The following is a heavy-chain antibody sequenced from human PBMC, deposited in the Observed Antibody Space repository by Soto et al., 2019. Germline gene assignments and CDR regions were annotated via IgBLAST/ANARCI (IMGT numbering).Heavy chain of an antibody. J-gene: IGHJ5*02. CDR1: GGSISSASYS. D-gene: IGHD3-22*01. Sequence: SETMSLTCAVAGGSISSASYSWIRQPPGRGLEWIGYICYSGSTNYNPSLKSRVTISVDTSKNQFSLKLSSVTAADTAVYYCARVPYYYDSSGYYFRWFDPWGQGTLVTVSS. CDR3: ARVPYYYDSSGYYFRWFDP. V-gene: IGHV4-61*01. CDR2: ICYSGST.